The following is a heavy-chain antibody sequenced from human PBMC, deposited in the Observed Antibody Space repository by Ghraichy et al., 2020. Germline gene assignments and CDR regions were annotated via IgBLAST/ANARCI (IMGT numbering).Heavy chain of an antibody. V-gene: IGHV4-59*08. CDR3: ARHGPGHWNYLSFDY. Sequence: SETLSLTCTVSGGSISSYYWSWIRQPPGKGLEWIGYIYYSGSTNYNPSLKSRVTISVDTSKNQFSLKLSSVTAADTAVYYCARHGPGHWNYLSFDYWGQGTLVTVSS. D-gene: IGHD1-7*01. CDR2: IYYSGST. CDR1: GGSISSYY. J-gene: IGHJ4*02.